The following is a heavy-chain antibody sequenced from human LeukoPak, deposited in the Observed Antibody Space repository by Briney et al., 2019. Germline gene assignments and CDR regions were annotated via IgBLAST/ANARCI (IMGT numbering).Heavy chain of an antibody. D-gene: IGHD4-23*01. J-gene: IGHJ4*02. CDR2: ISGNGVNT. CDR3: AKLFSHVVTRDC. CDR1: RFTFCCNA. V-gene: IGHV3-23*01. Sequence: PGGSLRFSCAASRFTFCCNAMRRVPPALGNGREWVSAISGNGVNTYYADSVKGRFTISRDNCKNTLYLQMNSLRAEDTAVYYCAKLFSHVVTRDCWGQGTLVTVSS.